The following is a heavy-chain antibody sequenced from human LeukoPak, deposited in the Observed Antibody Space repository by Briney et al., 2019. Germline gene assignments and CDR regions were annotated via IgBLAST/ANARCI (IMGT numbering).Heavy chain of an antibody. V-gene: IGHV4-38-2*02. CDR3: ASLGIAAVLVS. CDR1: GYSISSGYY. J-gene: IGHJ4*02. D-gene: IGHD6-25*01. Sequence: SETLSLTCTVSGYSISSGYYWGWIRQPPGKGLEWIGSIYHSGSTYYNPSLKSRVTISVDTSKNQFSLKLSSVTAADTAVYYCASLGIAAVLVSWGQGTLVTVSS. CDR2: IYHSGST.